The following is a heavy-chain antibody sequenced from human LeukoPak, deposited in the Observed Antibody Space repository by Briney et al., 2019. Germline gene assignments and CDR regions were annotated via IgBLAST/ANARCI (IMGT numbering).Heavy chain of an antibody. CDR2: ISYDGSNK. CDR1: GFTFSSYE. D-gene: IGHD3-16*01. Sequence: GGSLRLSCAASGFTFSSYEMNWVRQAPGKGLEWVAVISYDGSNKYYADSVKGRFTISRDNSKNTLYLQMNSLRAEDTAVYYCARDYTDLLDAFDIWGQGTMVTVSS. V-gene: IGHV3-30-3*01. J-gene: IGHJ3*02. CDR3: ARDYTDLLDAFDI.